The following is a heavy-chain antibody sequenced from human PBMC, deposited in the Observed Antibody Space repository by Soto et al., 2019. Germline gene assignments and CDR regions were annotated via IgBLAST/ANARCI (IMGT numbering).Heavy chain of an antibody. CDR1: GFTFGDYF. CDR3: ARRDGTTSGFVDA. J-gene: IGHJ5*02. Sequence: QVQQVESGGGLVRPGGSLRLSCAASGFTFGDYFMSWIRQAPGKGLEWVSHIDGDTTQYYAESVKGRFTISRDSTNNSLYLHMDSLRAGDTAIYYCARRDGTTSGFVDAWGRGTLVTVSS. V-gene: IGHV3-11*01. CDR2: IDGDTTQ. D-gene: IGHD1-7*01.